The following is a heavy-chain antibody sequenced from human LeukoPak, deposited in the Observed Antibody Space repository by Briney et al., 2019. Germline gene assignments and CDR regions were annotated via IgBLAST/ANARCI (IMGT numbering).Heavy chain of an antibody. J-gene: IGHJ6*02. CDR3: ALSSISPSYYYGIDV. CDR2: INTNGDTA. CDR1: GFTFSDYY. D-gene: IGHD2-2*01. V-gene: IGHV3-11*01. Sequence: GGSLRLSCAASGFTFSDYYMTWIRQAPGKGLDWVSYINTNGDTAFYADSVRGRFTMSRDNAEKSLHLQMNSLRAEDSAVYYCALSSISPSYYYGIDVWGQGTTVTVSS.